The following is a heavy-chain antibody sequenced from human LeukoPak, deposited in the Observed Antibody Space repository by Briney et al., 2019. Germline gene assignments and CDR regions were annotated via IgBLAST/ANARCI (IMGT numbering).Heavy chain of an antibody. D-gene: IGHD2/OR15-2a*01. CDR1: RGSFSGYY. CDR3: VRGRVKGKY. J-gene: IGHJ4*02. CDR2: INHSGDT. V-gene: IGHV4-34*01. Sequence: SETLSLTCAVYRGSFSGYYWTWIRQPPGKGLEWIGEINHSGDTNYNPSLKSRVTISVDTSKNQFSLKLSSVTAADTAVYYCVRGRVKGKYWGQGTLVTVSS.